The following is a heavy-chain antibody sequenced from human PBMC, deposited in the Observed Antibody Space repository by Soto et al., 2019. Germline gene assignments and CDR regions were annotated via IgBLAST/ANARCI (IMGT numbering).Heavy chain of an antibody. J-gene: IGHJ5*02. D-gene: IGHD3-3*01. CDR1: GFTFSSYA. CDR2: ISGSGGST. Sequence: PGGSLRLSCAASGFTFSSYAMSWVRQAPGKGLEWVSAISGSGGSTYYADSVKGRFTISRDNSKNTLYLQMNSLRAEDTAVYYCAKTTGFWSGSIWFDPWGQGTLVTVSS. V-gene: IGHV3-23*01. CDR3: AKTTGFWSGSIWFDP.